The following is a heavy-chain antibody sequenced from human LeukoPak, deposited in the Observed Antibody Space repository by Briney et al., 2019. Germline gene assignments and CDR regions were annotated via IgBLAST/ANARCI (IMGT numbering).Heavy chain of an antibody. J-gene: IGHJ4*02. CDR2: FDPEDGET. CDR1: GYTLTELS. V-gene: IGHV1-24*01. Sequence: GASVNVSCKVSGYTLTELSMHWVRQAPGKGLEWMGGFDPEDGETIRAQTSQGKVTTTEETSTDTADRELSSRRYEDTAVYYRATVGSSGTYDFYNCGQGTLVTVSS. D-gene: IGHD6-19*01. CDR3: ATVGSSGTYDFYN.